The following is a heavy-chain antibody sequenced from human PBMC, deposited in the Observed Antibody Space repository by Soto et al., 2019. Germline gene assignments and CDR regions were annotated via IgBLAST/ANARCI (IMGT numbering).Heavy chain of an antibody. CDR2: MNPNSGHT. CDR1: GYTFTSYD. CDR3: ARGIKYGAYSRWFDP. J-gene: IGHJ5*02. D-gene: IGHD4-17*01. Sequence: QVQLVQSGAEVKKPGASVKVSCKASGYTFTSYDINWVRQATGQGLEYLGWMNPNSGHTAYVQKSQGRVTMTWDTSITTAYMELSSLRSEDTARYFCARGIKYGAYSRWFDPWGQGTLVTVSS. V-gene: IGHV1-8*01.